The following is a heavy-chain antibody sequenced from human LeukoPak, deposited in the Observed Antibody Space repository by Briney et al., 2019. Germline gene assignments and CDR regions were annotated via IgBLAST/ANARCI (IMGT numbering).Heavy chain of an antibody. Sequence: PGGSLRLSCAASGFTFSNAWMSWVRQAPGKGLEWVGRIKSKTDGGTTDYAAPVKGRFTISRDDSKNTLYLQMNSLKTEDTAVYYCTTERLLWFGELLTGFVYWGQGTLVTVSS. CDR1: GFTFSNAW. D-gene: IGHD3-10*01. CDR2: IKSKTDGGTT. V-gene: IGHV3-15*01. CDR3: TTERLLWFGELLTGFVY. J-gene: IGHJ4*02.